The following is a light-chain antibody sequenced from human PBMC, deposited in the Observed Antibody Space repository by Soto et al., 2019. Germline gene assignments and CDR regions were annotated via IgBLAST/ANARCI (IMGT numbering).Light chain of an antibody. V-gene: IGLV2-14*01. Sequence: QSALTQPASLSGSPGQSITISCTGTSSDIGAYDYVSWFQQHPGKAPKLMISEVNNRPSGVSNRFSGSKSGNTASLTISGLQAEDEADFYCCSYGGSFPYVFGTGTKVTVL. CDR1: SSDIGAYDY. CDR3: CSYGGSFPYV. J-gene: IGLJ1*01. CDR2: EVN.